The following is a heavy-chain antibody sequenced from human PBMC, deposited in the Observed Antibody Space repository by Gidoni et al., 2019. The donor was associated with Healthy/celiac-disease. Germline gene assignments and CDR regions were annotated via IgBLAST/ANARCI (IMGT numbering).Heavy chain of an antibody. J-gene: IGHJ2*01. Sequence: QVQLVQSGAEVKKPGSSVKVSCKASGGTFSRYAISWVRQAPGQGLEWMGRIIPILGIANYAQKFQGRVTITADKSTITAYMELSSLRSEDTAVYYCARAVTTTPRWYFDLWGRGTLVTVSS. V-gene: IGHV1-69*09. CDR2: IIPILGIA. CDR3: ARAVTTTPRWYFDL. D-gene: IGHD4-17*01. CDR1: GGTFSRYA.